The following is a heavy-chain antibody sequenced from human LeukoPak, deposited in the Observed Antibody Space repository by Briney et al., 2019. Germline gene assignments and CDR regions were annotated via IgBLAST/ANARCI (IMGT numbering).Heavy chain of an antibody. CDR3: TRDSSGWFVF. CDR1: GFTFSSYW. D-gene: IGHD6-19*01. Sequence: GGSLRLSCAGSGFTFSSYWMSWVRQAPGKGREWVANIKYDGNEKYYVDSVKGRFSISRDNARNSLYLQMNSLRAEDTALYYCTRDSSGWFVFWGQGTLVTVSS. CDR2: IKYDGNEK. V-gene: IGHV3-7*04. J-gene: IGHJ4*02.